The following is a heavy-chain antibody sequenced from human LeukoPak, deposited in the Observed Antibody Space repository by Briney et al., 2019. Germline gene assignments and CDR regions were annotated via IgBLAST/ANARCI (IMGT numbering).Heavy chain of an antibody. D-gene: IGHD3-10*01. Sequence: GGSLRLSCAASGFTFNYYGIHWVRQAPGKGLEWVAVISYDGNNKYYADSVRGRFTISRDNSKNRLYLQMNSLRAEDTAMYFCVGDVGAVRGEVYFDYWGQGTLVTVSS. J-gene: IGHJ4*02. CDR2: ISYDGNNK. CDR1: GFTFNYYG. CDR3: VGDVGAVRGEVYFDY. V-gene: IGHV3-30*13.